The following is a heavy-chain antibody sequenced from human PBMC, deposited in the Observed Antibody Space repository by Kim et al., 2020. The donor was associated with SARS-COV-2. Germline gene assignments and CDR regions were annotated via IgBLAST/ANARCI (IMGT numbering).Heavy chain of an antibody. CDR2: FDRDDGTT. J-gene: IGHJ4*02. D-gene: IGHD6-6*01. CDR1: GYTLSELF. V-gene: IGHV1-24*01. Sequence: ASVKVSCKVSGYTLSELFLHWVRQTPGKGLEWMGGFDRDDGTTIYAQNFQGRVTMTEDTSTNTAYMELSSLRSEDTAVYYCASTTIAAPHFDYWGQGTLVTVSA. CDR3: ASTTIAAPHFDY.